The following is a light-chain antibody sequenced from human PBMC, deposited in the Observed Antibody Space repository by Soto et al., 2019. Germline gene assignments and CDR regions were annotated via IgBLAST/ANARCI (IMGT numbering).Light chain of an antibody. J-gene: IGKJ1*01. V-gene: IGKV1-5*03. CDR1: QTISSW. CDR3: QHYHSQSVA. Sequence: DIQMTQSTSTLSGSVGDRVTITCRASQTISSWLAWYQQKPGKAPKLLIYKASTLKSGVPSRFSGSGSGTEITLTISSLQTDEFASYYCQHYHSQSVAFGQGTKVELK. CDR2: KAS.